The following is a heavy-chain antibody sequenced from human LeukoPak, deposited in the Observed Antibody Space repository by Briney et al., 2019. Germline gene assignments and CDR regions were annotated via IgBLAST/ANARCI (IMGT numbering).Heavy chain of an antibody. Sequence: GGSLRLSCAASGFTFSSYGMHWVRQAPGKGLEWVAVISYDGSNKYYADSVKGRFTISRDNSKNTLYLQMNSLRAEDTAVYYCTRTVNSASDFWGQGTLVTVSS. D-gene: IGHD4-23*01. CDR3: TRTVNSASDF. CDR2: ISYDGSNK. J-gene: IGHJ4*02. CDR1: GFTFSSYG. V-gene: IGHV3-30*03.